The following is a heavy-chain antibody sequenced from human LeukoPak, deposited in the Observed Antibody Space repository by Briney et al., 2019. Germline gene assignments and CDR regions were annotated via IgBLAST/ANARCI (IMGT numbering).Heavy chain of an antibody. J-gene: IGHJ6*02. D-gene: IGHD2-2*01. Sequence: ASVKVSCKASGYTFTNYGITWVRQAPGQGLEWMGWISAYNGDTNFAQKFQGRVTMTTDTSTSTAYMELRTLRSDDPAVYYCARRGGGYCTSTRCCCMDVWGQGTTVTVSS. V-gene: IGHV1-18*01. CDR2: ISAYNGDT. CDR3: ARRGGGYCTSTRCCCMDV. CDR1: GYTFTNYG.